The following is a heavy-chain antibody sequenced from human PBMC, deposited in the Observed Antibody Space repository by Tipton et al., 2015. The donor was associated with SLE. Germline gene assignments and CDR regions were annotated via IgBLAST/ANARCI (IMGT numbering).Heavy chain of an antibody. CDR2: IYYSGST. Sequence: TLSLTCAVYGGSFSGYYWSWIRQPPGKGLEWIGYIYYSGSTYYNPSLKSRVTISVDTSKNQFSLKVSSVTAADTAVYYCARVRRTGSTFDYWGQGTLVTVSS. D-gene: IGHD1-1*01. J-gene: IGHJ4*02. CDR1: GGSFSGYY. V-gene: IGHV4-34*09. CDR3: ARVRRTGSTFDY.